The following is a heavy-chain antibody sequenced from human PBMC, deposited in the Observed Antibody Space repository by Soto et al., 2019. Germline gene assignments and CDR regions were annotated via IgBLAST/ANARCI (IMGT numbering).Heavy chain of an antibody. J-gene: IGHJ6*02. V-gene: IGHV1-2*04. CDR3: ARGGAVAVLYYYSGMDV. CDR2: INPNSGGT. Sequence: APVEVSCKASGYTLTGYYMRSVRQAPGQGLEWIGWINPNSGGTNYAQKFQGWVTMTRDTSISTAYMELSRLRSDDTAVYYCARGGAVAVLYYYSGMDVWGQGTTVPVSS. CDR1: GYTLTGYY. D-gene: IGHD6-19*01.